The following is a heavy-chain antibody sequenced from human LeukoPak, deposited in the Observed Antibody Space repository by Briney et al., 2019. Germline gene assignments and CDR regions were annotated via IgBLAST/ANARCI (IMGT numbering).Heavy chain of an antibody. Sequence: ASVKVSCKASGYTFTGYYIHWVRQAPGQGLEWMGQISPDSGGTRYAQKFQGRVTMTRDTSISTVYMELSRLTSDDTAVYYCARDIHTSGYYGFVDYWGQGTLVTVSS. CDR1: GYTFTGYY. D-gene: IGHD5-12*01. J-gene: IGHJ4*02. CDR3: ARDIHTSGYYGFVDY. V-gene: IGHV1-2*06. CDR2: ISPDSGGT.